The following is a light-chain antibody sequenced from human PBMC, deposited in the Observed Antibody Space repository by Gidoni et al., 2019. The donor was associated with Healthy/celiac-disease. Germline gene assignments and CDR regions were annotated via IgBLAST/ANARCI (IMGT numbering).Light chain of an antibody. V-gene: IGKV2-28*01. CDR1: QSLLHSHGYND. CDR3: MQALQTPPT. Sequence: IVMTPSPLSLPVTPGELAAISCRSSQSLLHSHGYNDLDWYLQKPGQYPQLLIYLVSNWASGGSDRGSGIGSGTDFTLKISRVEAEDVGVYYCMQALQTPPTFGQGTRLEIK. CDR2: LVS. J-gene: IGKJ5*01.